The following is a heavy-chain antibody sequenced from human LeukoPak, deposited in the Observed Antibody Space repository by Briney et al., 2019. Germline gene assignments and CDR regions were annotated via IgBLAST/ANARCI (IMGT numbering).Heavy chain of an antibody. V-gene: IGHV1-58*02. Sequence: GTSVKVSCKASGFTFTSSAMQWGRQARGQRLEWIGWIVVGSGNTNYAQKFQERVTITRDMSTSTAYMELSSLRSEDTAVYYCAALWDTRGGYFDYWGQGTLVTVSS. CDR3: AALWDTRGGYFDY. CDR2: IVVGSGNT. CDR1: GFTFTSSA. D-gene: IGHD3-10*01. J-gene: IGHJ4*02.